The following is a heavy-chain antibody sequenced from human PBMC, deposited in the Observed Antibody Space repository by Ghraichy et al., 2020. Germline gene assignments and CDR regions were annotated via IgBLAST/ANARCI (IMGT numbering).Heavy chain of an antibody. Sequence: SQTLSLTCTVSGGSISSYYWSWIRQPPGKGLEWIGYIYYSGSTNYNPSLKSRVTISVDTSKNQFSLKLSSVTAADTAVYYCGGGYYDFWSGYYTHPSGMDVWGQGTTVTVSS. CDR3: GGGYYDFWSGYYTHPSGMDV. CDR2: IYYSGST. CDR1: GGSISSYY. D-gene: IGHD3-3*01. J-gene: IGHJ6*02. V-gene: IGHV4-59*01.